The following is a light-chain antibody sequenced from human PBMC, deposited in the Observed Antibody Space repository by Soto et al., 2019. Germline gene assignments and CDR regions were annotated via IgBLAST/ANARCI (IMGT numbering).Light chain of an antibody. CDR2: DVI. CDR1: SSDFGGYNY. Sequence: QSALTQPASVSGSPGQSITISCTGTSSDFGGYNYVSWYQQHPGKAPKLMIYDVINRPSGVSNRFSGSKSGNSASLTISGLQAEDEADYYCSSYTSSSTYVVFGGGTKLTVL. J-gene: IGLJ2*01. CDR3: SSYTSSSTYVV. V-gene: IGLV2-14*03.